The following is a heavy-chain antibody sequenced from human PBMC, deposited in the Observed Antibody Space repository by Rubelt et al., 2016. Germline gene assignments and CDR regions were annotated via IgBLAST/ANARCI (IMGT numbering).Heavy chain of an antibody. D-gene: IGHD5-24*01. CDR1: GGSISSYY. V-gene: IGHV4-59*08. Sequence: QVQLQASGPELVKPSETLSLTCTVSGGSISSYYWSWIRQPPGKGLEWIGYIYYSGSTNYHPSLKRRGSIAVDTSKKQVALKLSSMTAADTAVYYCARHLERWLPSTTDAFDIWGQGTMVTVSS. CDR2: IYYSGST. CDR3: ARHLERWLPSTTDAFDI. J-gene: IGHJ3*02.